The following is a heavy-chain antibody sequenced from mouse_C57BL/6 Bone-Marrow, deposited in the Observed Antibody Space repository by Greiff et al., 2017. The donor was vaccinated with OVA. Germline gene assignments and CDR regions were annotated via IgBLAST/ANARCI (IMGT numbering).Heavy chain of an antibody. CDR1: GYTFTEYT. V-gene: IGHV1-62-2*01. J-gene: IGHJ2*01. D-gene: IGHD2-1*01. Sequence: VMLVESGAELVKPGASVKLSCKASGYTFTEYTIHWVKQRSGQGLEWIGWFYPGSGSIKYNEKFKDTATLTADKSSSTVYMERSRLTSEDSAVYFCARQFYYGNYDYWGQGTTLTVSS. CDR2: FYPGSGSI. CDR3: ARQFYYGNYDY.